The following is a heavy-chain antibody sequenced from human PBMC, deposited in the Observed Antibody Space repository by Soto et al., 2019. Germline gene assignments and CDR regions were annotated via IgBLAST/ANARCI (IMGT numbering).Heavy chain of an antibody. CDR3: ARHGVATITAYYYYMDV. CDR2: IYYSGST. J-gene: IGHJ6*03. D-gene: IGHD5-12*01. Sequence: ETLSLTCTVSGGSISSYYWSWIRQPPGKGLEWIGYIYYSGSTNYNPSLKSRVTISVDTSKNQFSLKLSSVTAADTAVYYCARHGVATITAYYYYMDVWGKGTTVTVSS. V-gene: IGHV4-59*08. CDR1: GGSISSYY.